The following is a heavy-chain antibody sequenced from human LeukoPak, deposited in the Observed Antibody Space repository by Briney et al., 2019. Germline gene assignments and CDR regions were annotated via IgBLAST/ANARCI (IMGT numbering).Heavy chain of an antibody. V-gene: IGHV1-2*02. Sequence: ASVKVSCKASVYTFTGYYMHWVRQAPGQGLEWMGWINPNSGGTNYAQKFQGRVTMTRDTSISTAYMELSRLRSDDTAVYYCAREADSSGYGTLFYWGQGTLVTVSS. J-gene: IGHJ4*02. CDR2: INPNSGGT. CDR1: VYTFTGYY. CDR3: AREADSSGYGTLFY. D-gene: IGHD3-22*01.